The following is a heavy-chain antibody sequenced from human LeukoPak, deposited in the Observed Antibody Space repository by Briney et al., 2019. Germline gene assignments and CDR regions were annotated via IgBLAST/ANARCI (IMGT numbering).Heavy chain of an antibody. V-gene: IGHV3-7*01. CDR2: IKQDGSDK. CDR1: GFTFSSYW. D-gene: IGHD5-18*01. CDR3: ASYSGYSYGLDDY. Sequence: GGSLRLSCAASGFTFSSYWMRWVRQAPGKGLEWVANIKQDGSDKYYVDSVKGRFTISRGNAKNSLYLQMNSLRAEDTAVYYCASYSGYSYGLDDYWGQGILVTVSS. J-gene: IGHJ4*02.